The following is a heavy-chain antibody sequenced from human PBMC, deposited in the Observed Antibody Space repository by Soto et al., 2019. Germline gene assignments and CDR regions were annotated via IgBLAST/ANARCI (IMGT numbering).Heavy chain of an antibody. CDR3: ARSRGYFDWLPSYGMDV. D-gene: IGHD3-9*01. J-gene: IGHJ6*02. CDR1: GFTFSDYY. V-gene: IGHV3-11*01. CDR2: ISSSGSTI. Sequence: QVQLVESGGGLVKPGGSLRPSGAASGFTFSDYYMSWIPQAPGKGLEWVSYISSSGSTIYYADSVKGRFTISRDNAKNSLYLQMNSLRAEDTAVYYCARSRGYFDWLPSYGMDVWGQGTTVTVSS.